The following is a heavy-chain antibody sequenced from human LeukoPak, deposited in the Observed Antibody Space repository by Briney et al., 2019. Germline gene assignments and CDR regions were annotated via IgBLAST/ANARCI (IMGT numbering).Heavy chain of an antibody. Sequence: SETLSLTCTVSGGSISSGGYYWSWIRQHPGKGLEWIGYIYYSGSSYYNPSLKSRVTISVDTSKNQFSLKLSSVTAADTAVYYCAREVRGVHGIWGQGTLVTVSS. V-gene: IGHV4-31*03. D-gene: IGHD3-10*01. J-gene: IGHJ4*02. CDR1: GGSISSGGYY. CDR2: IYYSGSS. CDR3: AREVRGVHGI.